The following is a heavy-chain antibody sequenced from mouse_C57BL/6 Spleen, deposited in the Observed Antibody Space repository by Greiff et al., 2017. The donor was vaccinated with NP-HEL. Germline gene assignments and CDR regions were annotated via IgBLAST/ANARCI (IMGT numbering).Heavy chain of an antibody. CDR2: LYPGDGDT. D-gene: IGHD1-1*01. CDR3: ARWDGSRYGYFDV. V-gene: IGHV1-82*01. Sequence: VQLQQPGPELVKPGASVKISCKASGYAFSSSWMHWVKQRPGQGLEWIGRLYPGDGDTHYNGKFKGKATLTADKSSSTAYMQLISLTSEDSAVYVGARWDGSRYGYFDVWGTGTTVTVSS. CDR1: GYAFSSSW. J-gene: IGHJ1*03.